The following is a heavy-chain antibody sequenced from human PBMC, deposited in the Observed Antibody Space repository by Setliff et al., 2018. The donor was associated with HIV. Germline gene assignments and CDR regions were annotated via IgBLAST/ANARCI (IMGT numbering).Heavy chain of an antibody. CDR1: GGSFSGYS. D-gene: IGHD6-25*01. Sequence: ASETLSLTCVVSGGSFSGYSWSWIRQTPGKGLEWIGYIFNTGSTYYKSSLASRLTMSIDTSRNQFSLKLRSVTAADTAVFYCARMSVSAAVYSDSWGQGTLVTVSS. CDR2: IFNTGST. CDR3: ARMSVSAAVYSDS. V-gene: IGHV4-59*04. J-gene: IGHJ4*02.